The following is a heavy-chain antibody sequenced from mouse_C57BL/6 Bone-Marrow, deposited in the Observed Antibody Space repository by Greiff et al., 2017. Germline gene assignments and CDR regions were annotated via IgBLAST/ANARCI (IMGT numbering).Heavy chain of an antibody. CDR3: ARKGDYYYGSSYAY. CDR2: IYPRSGNT. V-gene: IGHV1-81*01. D-gene: IGHD1-1*01. J-gene: IGHJ3*01. CDR1: GYTFTSYG. Sequence: QVQLQQSGAELARPGASVKLSCKASGYTFTSYGISWVKQRTGQGLEWIGEIYPRSGNTYYNEKFKGKATLTADKSSSTAYMELRSLTSADSAVYFCARKGDYYYGSSYAYWGQGTLVTVSA.